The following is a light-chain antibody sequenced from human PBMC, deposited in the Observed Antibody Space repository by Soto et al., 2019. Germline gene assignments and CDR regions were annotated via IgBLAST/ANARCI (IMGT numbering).Light chain of an antibody. CDR3: CSYAGSSTYV. CDR2: EDI. V-gene: IGLV2-23*01. CDR1: SSDVGRYNL. Sequence: QSALTQPASVSGSPGQSITISCTGTSSDVGRYNLVSWYQQHPGKAPKLIIHEDIKRSSGLSNRFSGSKSGNTSSLTIYGLQAEEEADYYGCSYAGSSTYVFGTGNKVTVL. J-gene: IGLJ1*01.